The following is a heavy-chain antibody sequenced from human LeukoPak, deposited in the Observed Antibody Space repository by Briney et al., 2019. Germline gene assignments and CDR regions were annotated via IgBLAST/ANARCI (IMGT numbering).Heavy chain of an antibody. CDR2: IYYSGST. D-gene: IGHD3-10*01. V-gene: IGHV4-39*01. CDR3: ARTRYYYNSRSYGAPYYFDY. J-gene: IGHJ4*02. CDR1: GGSISSNSYY. Sequence: SETLSLTRAVSGGSISSNSYYWGWIRQPPGKGLEWIGSIYYSGSTYYNPSLKSRVTISVDTSKNQFSLKLSSVTAADTAVYYCARTRYYYNSRSYGAPYYFDYWGQGTLVTVSS.